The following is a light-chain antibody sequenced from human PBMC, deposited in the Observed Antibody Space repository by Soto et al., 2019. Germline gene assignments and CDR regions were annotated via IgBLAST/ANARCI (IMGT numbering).Light chain of an antibody. CDR2: GAS. V-gene: IGKV3-15*01. Sequence: EILMTQSPATLSVFPGERATLSCRASQSVSSNLAWYQQKPGQAPRLLIYGASTRATGIPARFSGSGSGTEFTLTISSLQSEDFGVYYCQQYNNWPYTFGQGTKLEIK. J-gene: IGKJ2*01. CDR3: QQYNNWPYT. CDR1: QSVSSN.